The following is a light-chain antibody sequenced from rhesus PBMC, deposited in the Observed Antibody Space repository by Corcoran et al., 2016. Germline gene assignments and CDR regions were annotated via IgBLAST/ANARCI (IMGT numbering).Light chain of an antibody. V-gene: IGKV1S9*01. CDR1: QSLTNY. CDR2: SAS. Sequence: DIQMTQSPSSLSASVGDRVTITCQASQSLTNYLNWYQQKPGKIPKLLIYSASTLQSGIPSRFSGSGSGTYFTLTISSLQPEDFATYYCQQGYGYPYTFGQGTKVEIK. CDR3: QQGYGYPYT. J-gene: IGKJ2*01.